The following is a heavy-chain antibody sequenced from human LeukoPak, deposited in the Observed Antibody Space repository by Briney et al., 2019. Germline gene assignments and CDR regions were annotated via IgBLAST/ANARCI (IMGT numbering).Heavy chain of an antibody. D-gene: IGHD4-17*01. CDR2: IKSSGSNI. Sequence: GGALTLSCPASGFTFSDYFMSWIRPAPAKGVEWVSCIKSSGSNIYYADSLIARFTNYRNNAKNPLYLQMNSQRAEDTAVYYCARDGTYGDYEADAFDIWGQGTMDTVSS. V-gene: IGHV3-11*01. CDR1: GFTFSDYF. J-gene: IGHJ3*02. CDR3: ARDGTYGDYEADAFDI.